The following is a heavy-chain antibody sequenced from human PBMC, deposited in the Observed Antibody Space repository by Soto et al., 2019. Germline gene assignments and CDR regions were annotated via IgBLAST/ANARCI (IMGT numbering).Heavy chain of an antibody. J-gene: IGHJ6*02. CDR3: ACDFTAGSTYSGPSYYAMDA. CDR1: GCTLSNDG. V-gene: IGHV3-33*01. D-gene: IGHD2-15*01. Sequence: PAGCMTLPSAAEGCTLSNDGRHWVWQDQDKGMEWVAGIRYDGSNQYYADSVKGQFTISRDNSKNTLYMQMDSLRADDTAVYYCACDFTAGSTYSGPSYYAMDAWGQGTTFTVSS. CDR2: IRYDGSNQ.